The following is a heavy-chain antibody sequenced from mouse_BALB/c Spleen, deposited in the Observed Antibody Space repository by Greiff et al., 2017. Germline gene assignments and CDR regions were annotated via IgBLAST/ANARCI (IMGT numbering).Heavy chain of an antibody. V-gene: IGHV1S127*01. CDR2: IDPSDSYT. J-gene: IGHJ3*01. CDR3: TRDGTFAY. D-gene: IGHD3-3*01. Sequence: QVQLQQPGAELVKPGASVKMSCKASGYTFTSYWMHWVKQRPGQGLEWIGVIDPSDSYTSYNQKFKGKATLTVDTSSSTAYMQLSSLTSEDSAVYYCTRDGTFAYGGQGTLVTVSA. CDR1: GYTFTSYW.